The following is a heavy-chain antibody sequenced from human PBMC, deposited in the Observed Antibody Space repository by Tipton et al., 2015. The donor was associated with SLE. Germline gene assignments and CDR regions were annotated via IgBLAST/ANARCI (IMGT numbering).Heavy chain of an antibody. D-gene: IGHD3-22*01. J-gene: IGHJ3*02. Sequence: LRLSCTVSGGSISSYYWSWIRQPPGKGLEWIGEIYHSGSTNYNPSLKSRVTISVDKSKNQFSLKLSSVTAADTAVYYCAREGSSGYCPNCRDAFDIWGQGTMVTVSS. CDR3: AREGSSGYCPNCRDAFDI. CDR1: GGSISSYY. V-gene: IGHV4-59*01. CDR2: IYHSGST.